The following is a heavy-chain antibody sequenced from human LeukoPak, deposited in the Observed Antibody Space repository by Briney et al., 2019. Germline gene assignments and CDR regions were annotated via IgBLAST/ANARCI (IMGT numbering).Heavy chain of an antibody. CDR2: ISYDGSNK. Sequence: GGSLRLSCAASGFTFSSYGMHWVRQAPGKGLEWVAVISYDGSNKYYADSVKGRFTISRDNSKNTLYLQMNSLRAEDTAVYYCAKEQQLARFDYWGQGTLVTVSS. D-gene: IGHD6-13*01. J-gene: IGHJ4*02. CDR1: GFTFSSYG. CDR3: AKEQQLARFDY. V-gene: IGHV3-30*18.